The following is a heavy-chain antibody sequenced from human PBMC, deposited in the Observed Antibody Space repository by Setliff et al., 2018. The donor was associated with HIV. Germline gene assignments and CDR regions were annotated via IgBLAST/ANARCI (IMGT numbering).Heavy chain of an antibody. Sequence: LSLTCTVSGSFINSDYWGWIRQPPGKGLEWIGSIYHSATTYYNPSLWGRVTISIDTSERHFSLGMTSTTAADTAIYYCARGVPLLPPNFWGQGTLVTVSS. CDR1: GSFINSDY. CDR3: ARGVPLLPPNF. CDR2: IYHSATT. J-gene: IGHJ4*02. V-gene: IGHV4-38-2*02. D-gene: IGHD2-15*01.